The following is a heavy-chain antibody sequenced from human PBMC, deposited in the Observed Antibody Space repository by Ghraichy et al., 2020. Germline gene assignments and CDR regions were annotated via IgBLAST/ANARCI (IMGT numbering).Heavy chain of an antibody. CDR2: IKQDGSEQ. CDR3: ARDLSHYNILTGYYRGNWFDP. D-gene: IGHD3-9*01. Sequence: GGSLRLSCAASGFTFSGYWMSWVRQAPGKGLEWVANIKQDGSEQYSVDSVKGRFTISRDNAKNSLFLQMNSLRAEDTAVYYCARDLSHYNILTGYYRGNWFDPWGQGTLVTVSS. J-gene: IGHJ5*02. CDR1: GFTFSGYW. V-gene: IGHV3-7*03.